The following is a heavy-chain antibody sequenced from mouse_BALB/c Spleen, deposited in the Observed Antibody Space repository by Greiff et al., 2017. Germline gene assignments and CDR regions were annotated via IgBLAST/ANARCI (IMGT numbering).Heavy chain of an antibody. V-gene: IGHV1-69*02. CDR2: IYPSDSYT. D-gene: IGHD1-1*01. Sequence: QVQLQQPGAELVRPGASVKLSCKASGYTFTSYWINWVKQRPGQGLEWIGNIYPSDSYTNYNQKFKDKATLTVDKSSSTAYMQLSSPTSEDSAVYYCTSSSHAMDYWGQGTSVTVSS. CDR1: GYTFTSYW. J-gene: IGHJ4*01. CDR3: TSSSHAMDY.